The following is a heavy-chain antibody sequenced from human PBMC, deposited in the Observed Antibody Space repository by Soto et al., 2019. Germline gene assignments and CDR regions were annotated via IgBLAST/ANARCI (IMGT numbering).Heavy chain of an antibody. Sequence: GGSLRLSRAASGFTFSSYGMHWVRQAPGKGLEWVAVIWYDGSNKYYADSVKGRFTISRDNSKNTLYLQMNSLRVEDTAVYYCARIAGGYWGQGTLVTVSS. CDR3: ARIAGGY. CDR1: GFTFSSYG. J-gene: IGHJ4*02. V-gene: IGHV3-33*01. CDR2: IWYDGSNK.